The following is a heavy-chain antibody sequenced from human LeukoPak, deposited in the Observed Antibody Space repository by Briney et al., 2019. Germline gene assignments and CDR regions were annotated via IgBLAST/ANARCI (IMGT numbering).Heavy chain of an antibody. Sequence: PSETLSLTCTVSGGSISSYYWSWIRQPLGKGLEWIGYIYTSGSTNYNPSLKSRVTISVDTSKNQFSLQLSSVTAADTAVYYCARHEQQLWPKSPFDYWGQGTLVTVSS. D-gene: IGHD5-18*01. V-gene: IGHV4-4*09. CDR2: IYTSGST. CDR1: GGSISSYY. J-gene: IGHJ4*02. CDR3: ARHEQQLWPKSPFDY.